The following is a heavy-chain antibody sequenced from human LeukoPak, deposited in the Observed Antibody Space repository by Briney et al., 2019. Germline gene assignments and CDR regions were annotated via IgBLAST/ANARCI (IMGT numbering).Heavy chain of an antibody. D-gene: IGHD6-19*01. CDR1: GFTFDAYA. CDR2: INWNGGRT. CDR3: ARDDGPLAVAGFGWFDP. J-gene: IGHJ5*02. V-gene: IGHV3-20*04. Sequence: GGSLRLSCAASGFTFDAYAMSWVRQAPGKGLERVSGINWNGGRTGYADSVKGRFTISRDNAKNSLYLQMNSLRAEDTAVYYCARDDGPLAVAGFGWFDPWGQGTLVTVSS.